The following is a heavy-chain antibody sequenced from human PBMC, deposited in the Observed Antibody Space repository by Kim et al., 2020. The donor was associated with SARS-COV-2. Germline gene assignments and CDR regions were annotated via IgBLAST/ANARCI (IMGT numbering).Heavy chain of an antibody. CDR1: GLSFDDSA. V-gene: IGHV3-30-3*01. Sequence: GGSLRLSCAASGLSFDDSAMNWVRQPPGKGLEWVAVISYDGRNKDYADSVKGRFTISRDNSKSTLYLQMNSLRVEDTAVYYCARGNYYESVRFSDYHKGMDLWGQDTTVTVPS. CDR2: ISYDGRNK. CDR3: ARGNYYESVRFSDYHKGMDL. D-gene: IGHD3-10*01. J-gene: IGHJ6*01.